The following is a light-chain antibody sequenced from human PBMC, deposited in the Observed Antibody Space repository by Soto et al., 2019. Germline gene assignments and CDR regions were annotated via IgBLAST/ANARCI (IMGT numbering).Light chain of an antibody. CDR1: QGIRND. CDR2: AAT. CDR3: LQDYSYPWT. V-gene: IGKV1-6*01. J-gene: IGKJ1*01. Sequence: AIQMTQSPSSLSASLGDRVTITCRASQGIRNDLGWYQQKPGKAPRLLIYAATSLQSGVPSKFSGSGSGTDLTLTISSLQPEDFATYYCLQDYSYPWTFGQGTKVEI.